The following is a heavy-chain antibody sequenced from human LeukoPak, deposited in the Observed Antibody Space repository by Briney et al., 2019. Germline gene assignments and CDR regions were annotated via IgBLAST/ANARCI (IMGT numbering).Heavy chain of an antibody. Sequence: GGSLRLSCAASGFTFSSYAMHWVRQAPGKGLEWVAVISYDGSNKYYADSVKGRFTISRDNSKNTLYLQMNSLRAEDTAVYYCARVGGRGVGMVVVPAGRGHYYYGMDVWGQGTTVTVSS. D-gene: IGHD2-2*01. CDR2: ISYDGSNK. J-gene: IGHJ6*02. CDR3: ARVGGRGVGMVVVPAGRGHYYYGMDV. CDR1: GFTFSSYA. V-gene: IGHV3-30-3*01.